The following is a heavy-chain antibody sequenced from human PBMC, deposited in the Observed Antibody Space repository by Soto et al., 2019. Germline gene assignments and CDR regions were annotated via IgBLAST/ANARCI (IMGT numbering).Heavy chain of an antibody. CDR3: ARGQVSHYYYYYGMDV. J-gene: IGHJ6*02. CDR1: GFTFSSYA. Sequence: LRLSCAASGFTFSSYAMSWVRQAPGKGLEWVSAISGSGGSTYYADSVKGRFTISRDNAKNSLYLQMNSLRAEDTAVYYCARGQVSHYYYYYGMDVWGQGTTVTVSS. V-gene: IGHV3-23*01. CDR2: ISGSGGST. D-gene: IGHD2-21*01.